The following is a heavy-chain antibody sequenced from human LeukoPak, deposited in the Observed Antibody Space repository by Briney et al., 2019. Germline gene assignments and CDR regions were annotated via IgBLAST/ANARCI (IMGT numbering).Heavy chain of an antibody. CDR2: MNPNSGNT. D-gene: IGHD6-13*01. V-gene: IGHV1-8*01. CDR3: ARGRRGKVAAAGKDDYYYTDV. J-gene: IGHJ6*03. CDR1: GYTFTSYD. Sequence: ASVKVSCKASGYTFTSYDINWVRQATGQGLEWMGWMNPNSGNTGYAQKFQGRVTMTRNTSISTAYMELSSLRSEDTAVYYCARGRRGKVAAAGKDDYYYTDVWGKGTTVTVSS.